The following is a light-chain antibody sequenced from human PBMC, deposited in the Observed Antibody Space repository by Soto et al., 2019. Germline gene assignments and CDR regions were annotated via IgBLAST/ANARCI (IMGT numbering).Light chain of an antibody. Sequence: EIVLTQSPGTLSLSPGERATLSCRASQSVTSSSFAWYQQKVGQAPRLLIFAASSRAPGIPDRFSGSGSGTDFTLTISRLEPEDFAVYYCQRYGNSSTFGQGKRLEIK. CDR1: QSVTSSS. CDR3: QRYGNSST. V-gene: IGKV3-20*01. CDR2: AAS. J-gene: IGKJ5*01.